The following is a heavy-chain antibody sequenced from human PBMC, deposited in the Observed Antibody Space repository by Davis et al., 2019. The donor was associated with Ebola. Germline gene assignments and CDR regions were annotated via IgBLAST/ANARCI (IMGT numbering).Heavy chain of an antibody. J-gene: IGHJ6*04. Sequence: GESLKISCKGSGYTFTTYWIFWVRQMPGKGLEWMGRIDPSDSYTDYSPSFQGQVTISADKSISTAYLQWSSLKASDTAMYYCARYDVDQYGLRPVWDVWGKGTTVTVSS. CDR3: ARYDVDQYGLRPVWDV. V-gene: IGHV5-10-1*04. CDR2: IDPSDSYT. CDR1: GYTFTTYW. D-gene: IGHD3-10*01.